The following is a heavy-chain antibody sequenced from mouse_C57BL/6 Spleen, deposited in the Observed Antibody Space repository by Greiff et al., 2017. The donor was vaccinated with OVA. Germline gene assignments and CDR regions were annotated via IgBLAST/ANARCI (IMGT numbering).Heavy chain of an antibody. Sequence: EVQLQQSVAELVRPGASVKLSCTASGFNIKNTYMHWVKQRPEQGLECIGRLDPANGNTKYAPKFQGKATITADTSSNTAYLQLSSVTSEDTAIDYGVRGAEVSAWLAYWGQGTLVTVSA. CDR2: LDPANGNT. CDR1: GFNIKNTY. CDR3: VRGAEVSAWLAY. J-gene: IGHJ3*01. V-gene: IGHV14-3*01.